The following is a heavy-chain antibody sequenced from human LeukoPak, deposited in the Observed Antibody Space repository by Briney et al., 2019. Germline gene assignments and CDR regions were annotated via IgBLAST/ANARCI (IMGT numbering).Heavy chain of an antibody. CDR2: ISAYNGNT. V-gene: IGHV1-18*01. D-gene: IGHD3-10*01. CDR3: AKDPAPRRTLYGSGSYGDY. J-gene: IGHJ4*02. Sequence: GASVKVSCKASGYTFTSYGISWVRQAPGQGLEWMGWISAYNGNTNYAQKLQGRVTMTTDTSTSTAYMELRSLRSDDTAVYYCAKDPAPRRTLYGSGSYGDYWGQGTLVTVSS. CDR1: GYTFTSYG.